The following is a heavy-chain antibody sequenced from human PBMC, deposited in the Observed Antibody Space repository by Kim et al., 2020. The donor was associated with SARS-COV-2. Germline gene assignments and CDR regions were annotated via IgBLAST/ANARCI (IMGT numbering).Heavy chain of an antibody. Sequence: SETLSLTCTVSGGSISSGGYYWSWIRQHPGKGLEWIGYIYYSGSTYYNPSLKSRVTISVDTSKNQFSLKLSSVTAGDTAVDYCARSFGVATPVDYGGQGTPVTVSS. V-gene: IGHV4-31*03. CDR1: GGSISSGGYY. CDR3: ARSFGVATPVDY. CDR2: IYYSGST. D-gene: IGHD3-3*01. J-gene: IGHJ4*02.